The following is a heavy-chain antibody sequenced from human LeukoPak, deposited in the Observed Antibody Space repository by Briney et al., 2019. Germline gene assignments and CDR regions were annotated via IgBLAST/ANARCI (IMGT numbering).Heavy chain of an antibody. Sequence: ASVKVSCKASGYTFTGYYMHWARQAPGQGLEWMGRINPNSGGTNYAQKFQGRVTMTRDTSTSTAYMELSRLRSDDTAVYYCARVGAQADAFDIWGQGTMVTVSS. CDR3: ARVGAQADAFDI. V-gene: IGHV1-2*06. CDR2: INPNSGGT. D-gene: IGHD3-10*01. J-gene: IGHJ3*02. CDR1: GYTFTGYY.